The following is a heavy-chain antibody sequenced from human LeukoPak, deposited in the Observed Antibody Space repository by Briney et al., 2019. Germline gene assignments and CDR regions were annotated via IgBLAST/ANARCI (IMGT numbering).Heavy chain of an antibody. V-gene: IGHV4-39*01. D-gene: IGHD3-22*01. J-gene: IGHJ4*02. CDR1: GGSISSSSYY. CDR3: ARHWAVDYDSSGYYHSLRDY. Sequence: PSETLSLTCTVSGGSISSSSYYWGWIRQPPGKGLEWIGSIYYSGSTYYNPSLKSRVTISVDTSKNQFSLKLSSVTAADTAVYYCARHWAVDYDSSGYYHSLRDYWGQGTLVIVSS. CDR2: IYYSGST.